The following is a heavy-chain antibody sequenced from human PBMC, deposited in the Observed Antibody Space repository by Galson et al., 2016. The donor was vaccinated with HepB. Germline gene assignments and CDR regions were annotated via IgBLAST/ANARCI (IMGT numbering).Heavy chain of an antibody. J-gene: IGHJ6*02. D-gene: IGHD1-14*01. Sequence: SLRLSCAASGFTVSNNYMSWVRQAPGKGLEWVSVIYSGGSTYYADSVKGRFTISRENSKNTLYLQMNSRRDEDTAVYYGAGNGGGTGGYYYYAMDVWAKGPRSPSP. CDR3: AGNGGGTGGYYYYAMDV. V-gene: IGHV3-53*01. CDR2: IYSGGST. CDR1: GFTVSNNY.